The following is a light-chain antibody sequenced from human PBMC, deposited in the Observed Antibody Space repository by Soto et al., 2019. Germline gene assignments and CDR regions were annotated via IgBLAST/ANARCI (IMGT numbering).Light chain of an antibody. V-gene: IGKV3-20*01. J-gene: IGKJ3*01. CDR3: QQYGSSPRVFT. CDR1: QSVSSSY. Sequence: EIVLTQSPGTLSLSPGERATLSCRASQSVSSSYLAWYQQKPGQAPRLLIYGASSRATGIPDRFSGSGSGTDFTLTISRLEPEDCAVYYCQQYGSSPRVFTFGPGNKVDIK. CDR2: GAS.